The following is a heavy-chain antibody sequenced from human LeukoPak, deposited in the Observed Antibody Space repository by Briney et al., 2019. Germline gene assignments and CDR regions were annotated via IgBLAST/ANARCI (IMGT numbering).Heavy chain of an antibody. CDR1: GGSFSGYY. Sequence: SETLSLTCAVYGGSFSGYYWSWIRQPPGKGLEWIGEINHSGSTNYNPSLKSRVTISVDTSKNQFSLKLSSVTAADTAVYYCASYSSSQNWFDPWGQGTLVTVSS. CDR2: INHSGST. D-gene: IGHD6-13*01. J-gene: IGHJ5*02. CDR3: ASYSSSQNWFDP. V-gene: IGHV4-34*01.